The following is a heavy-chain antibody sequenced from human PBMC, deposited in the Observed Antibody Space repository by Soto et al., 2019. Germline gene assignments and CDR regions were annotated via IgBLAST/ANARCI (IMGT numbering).Heavy chain of an antibody. CDR3: ARDWKEWNDGVFDP. Sequence: ASVKVSCKASGYTFTSYGISWVRQAPGQGLEWMGWISAYNGKTNYAQKLQGRVTMTTDTSTSTAYMELRSLRADDTAVYYCARDWKEWNDGVFDPWGQGTLVTVSS. J-gene: IGHJ5*02. CDR2: ISAYNGKT. V-gene: IGHV1-18*01. D-gene: IGHD1-1*01. CDR1: GYTFTSYG.